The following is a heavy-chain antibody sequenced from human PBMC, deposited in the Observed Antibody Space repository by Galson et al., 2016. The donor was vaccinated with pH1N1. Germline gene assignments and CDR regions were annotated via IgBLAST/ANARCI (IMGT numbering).Heavy chain of an antibody. V-gene: IGHV4-38-2*02. CDR1: GYSISVGHY. D-gene: IGHD5-18*01. CDR3: ARRGYTYGEDAFDL. CDR2: IYFTGST. Sequence: ETLSLTCTVSGYSISVGHYWAWIRQSAGKGLEWIGSIYFTGSTYYNPSLNNRVTMSVDTSKHQFSLKLTSVTAADTAVYYCARRGYTYGEDAFDLWGQGTMVTVS. J-gene: IGHJ3*01.